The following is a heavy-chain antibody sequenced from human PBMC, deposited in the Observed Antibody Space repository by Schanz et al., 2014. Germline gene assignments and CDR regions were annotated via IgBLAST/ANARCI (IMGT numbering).Heavy chain of an antibody. Sequence: QVQLVQSGADVKKPGSSVRVSCKDSGGTFSRLTFSWVRQAPGQGLEWMGRVIPILGVTHYAQKFQGRVTITADKSTTTAYMELNSLNSDDTAVYYCARLSVAGRPHVNYWYFDLWGRGTLVTVSS. CDR3: ARLSVAGRPHVNYWYFDL. D-gene: IGHD6-19*01. V-gene: IGHV1-69*02. J-gene: IGHJ2*01. CDR1: GGTFSRLT. CDR2: VIPILGVT.